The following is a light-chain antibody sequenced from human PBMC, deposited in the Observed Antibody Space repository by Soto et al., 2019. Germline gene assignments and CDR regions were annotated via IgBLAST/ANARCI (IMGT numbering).Light chain of an antibody. CDR1: SSNIGTNA. J-gene: IGLJ1*01. V-gene: IGLV1-44*01. Sequence: QSVLTQPPSASGTPGQRVTISCSGGSSNIGTNAVNWYQQLPGTAPKLLIYNNNQRPSGVPDQFSGSKSGTSASLAISGLQSEDEADYYCAAWEDSLNGYVFATGTKVTVL. CDR3: AAWEDSLNGYV. CDR2: NNN.